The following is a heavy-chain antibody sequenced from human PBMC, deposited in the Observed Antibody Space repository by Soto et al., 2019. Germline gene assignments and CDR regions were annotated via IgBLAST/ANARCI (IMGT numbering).Heavy chain of an antibody. J-gene: IGHJ6*03. CDR1: GDSISSHY. Sequence: SETLSLTCTVSGDSISSHYWSWIRQPPGKGLEWIGYVYNSGSTNYNPSLKSRVTISIDTSKSQFSLKLSSVTAADSAVYYCARSYYDFWSGDHHYYMAVWGKGTTVTVSS. V-gene: IGHV4-59*08. D-gene: IGHD3-3*01. CDR2: VYNSGST. CDR3: ARSYYDFWSGDHHYYMAV.